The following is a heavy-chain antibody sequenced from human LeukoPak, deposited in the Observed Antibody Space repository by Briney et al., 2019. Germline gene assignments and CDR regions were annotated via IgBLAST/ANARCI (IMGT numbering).Heavy chain of an antibody. V-gene: IGHV4-59*01. D-gene: IGHD4-17*01. CDR2: IYYSGST. CDR1: GGSISSYY. J-gene: IGHJ5*02. CDR3: ARVMQYTTAFDP. Sequence: SETLSLTCTVSGGSISSYYWSWIRQPPGKGLEWIGYIYYSGSTNYNPSLKSRVTISVDTSKNQSSLKLSSVTAADTAVYYCARVMQYTTAFDPWGQGTLVTVSS.